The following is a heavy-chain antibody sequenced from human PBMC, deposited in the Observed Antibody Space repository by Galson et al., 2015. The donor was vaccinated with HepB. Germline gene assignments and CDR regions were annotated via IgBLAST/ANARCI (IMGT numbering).Heavy chain of an antibody. Sequence: SETLSLTCTVSGGSISSYYWSWIRQPPGKGLEWIGYIYYSGSTNYNPSLKSRVAISVDTSKNQFPLKLSSVTAADTAVYYCARHKGDYYDSSGYYGWFDPWGQGTLVTVSS. D-gene: IGHD3-22*01. CDR1: GGSISSYY. CDR2: IYYSGST. J-gene: IGHJ5*02. V-gene: IGHV4-59*08. CDR3: ARHKGDYYDSSGYYGWFDP.